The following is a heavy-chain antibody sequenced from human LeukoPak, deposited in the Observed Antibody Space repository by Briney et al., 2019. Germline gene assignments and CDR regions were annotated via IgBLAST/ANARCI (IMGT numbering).Heavy chain of an antibody. V-gene: IGHV4-59*01. CDR2: IYYTGTT. CDR1: GDSTNTYF. CDR3: ARDLTVAGAFDI. D-gene: IGHD6-19*01. Sequence: SETLSLTCTMSGDSTNTYFWSWIRQPPGKGLEWIGYIYYTGTTNYNPSLKSRVTISVDTSKNQFSLRLSSVTAADTAVYYCARDLTVAGAFDIWGQGTMVTVSS. J-gene: IGHJ3*02.